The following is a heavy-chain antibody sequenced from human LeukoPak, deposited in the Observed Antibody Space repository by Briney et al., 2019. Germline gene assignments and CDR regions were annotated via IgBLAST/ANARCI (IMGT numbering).Heavy chain of an antibody. V-gene: IGHV3-23*01. Sequence: PGGFLRLSCAASGFTFSGFAMTWVRQAPGKGLEWVSTIGASGGSTYYADSVKGRFTVSRDNSKNTLYLQMNSLRAEDTAVYYCAKTMGAIDHDYWGQGTLVTVSS. CDR1: GFTFSGFA. CDR2: IGASGGST. J-gene: IGHJ4*02. D-gene: IGHD1-26*01. CDR3: AKTMGAIDHDY.